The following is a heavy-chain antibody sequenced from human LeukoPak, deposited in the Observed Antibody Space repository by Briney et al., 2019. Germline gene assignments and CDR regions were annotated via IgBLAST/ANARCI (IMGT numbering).Heavy chain of an antibody. Sequence: ASVKVSCKASGYTFIGYSLHWVRQARGQGLEWMGWINPHNGDTNYAQRFQGRVTMTRDTSITTAYMELNRLKSDDTAVYYCATVRDIVVGGGPYYFDYWGQGTLVTVSS. CDR3: ATVRDIVVGGGPYYFDY. CDR2: INPHNGDT. V-gene: IGHV1-2*02. D-gene: IGHD2-15*01. J-gene: IGHJ4*02. CDR1: GYTFIGYS.